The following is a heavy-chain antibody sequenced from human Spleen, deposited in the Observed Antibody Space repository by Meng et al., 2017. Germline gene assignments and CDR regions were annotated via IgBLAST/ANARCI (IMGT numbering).Heavy chain of an antibody. Sequence: HIPLKESGPTLVNPQQTLPLTCTFSGFSLRTSGVGVGWIRQPPGKALEWLALIYWDDDKRYSPSLKSRLTITKDNSKNQVVLTMTNMDSVDTATYYCAHRAVAGSFEYFQHWGQGTLVTVSS. J-gene: IGHJ1*01. D-gene: IGHD6-19*01. CDR2: IYWDDDK. V-gene: IGHV2-5*02. CDR1: GFSLRTSGVG. CDR3: AHRAVAGSFEYFQH.